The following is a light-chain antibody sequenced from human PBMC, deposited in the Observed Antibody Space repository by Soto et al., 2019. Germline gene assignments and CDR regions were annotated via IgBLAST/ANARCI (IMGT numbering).Light chain of an antibody. J-gene: IGKJ1*01. CDR2: AAS. V-gene: IGKV1-39*01. CDR3: QKSYSTPLT. Sequence: IQMTQSPSSLSASVGDRVTITCRASQSISSYLNWYQQKPGKAPKLLIYAASSLQSGVPSRFSDSGSRTDFTLTISSLQPEDFATYYCQKSYSTPLTFRRGTKVEIK. CDR1: QSISSY.